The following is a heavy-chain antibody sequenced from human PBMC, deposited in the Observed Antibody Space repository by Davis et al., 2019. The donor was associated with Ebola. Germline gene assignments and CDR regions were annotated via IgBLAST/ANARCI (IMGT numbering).Heavy chain of an antibody. Sequence: ASVKVSCKASGYTFTSYDINWVRQATGHGLEWMGWISAYNGNTNYAQKFQGRVTMTRNTSISTAYMELSSLRSEDTAVYYCARGGGYYDSSGYYRVDWFDPWGQGTLVTVSS. CDR1: GYTFTSYD. CDR3: ARGGGYYDSSGYYRVDWFDP. CDR2: ISAYNGNT. V-gene: IGHV1-8*01. J-gene: IGHJ5*02. D-gene: IGHD3-22*01.